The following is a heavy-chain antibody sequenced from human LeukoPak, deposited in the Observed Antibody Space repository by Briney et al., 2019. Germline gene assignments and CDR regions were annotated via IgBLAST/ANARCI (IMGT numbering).Heavy chain of an antibody. D-gene: IGHD6-13*01. CDR3: SRAAAADYYYYYGMDV. J-gene: IGHJ6*02. Sequence: SETLSLTCTVSGGSMSSGSYYWSWIRQPAGKGLEWIGRIYTSGSTNYNPSLKSRVTISVDTSKNQFSLKLSSVTAADTAVYYCSRAAAADYYYYYGMDVWGQGTTVTVSS. V-gene: IGHV4-61*02. CDR1: GGSMSSGSYY. CDR2: IYTSGST.